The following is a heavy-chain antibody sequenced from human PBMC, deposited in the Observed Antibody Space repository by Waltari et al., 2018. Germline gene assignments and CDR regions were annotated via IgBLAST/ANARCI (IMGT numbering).Heavy chain of an antibody. CDR1: GYTFSDYA. V-gene: IGHV3-30*18. J-gene: IGHJ1*01. CDR2: ISHAATKK. CDR3: AKDDYGDEYFQH. D-gene: IGHD4-17*01. Sequence: QVQLVESGGGVVQPGGSLRLSCTASGYTFSDYAMHWVRQAPGKGLEWVALISHAATKKNYAQSLQGRFTISRDNSRNTLYLEINNVRVADTALYYCAKDDYGDEYFQHWGQGTLVTVSS.